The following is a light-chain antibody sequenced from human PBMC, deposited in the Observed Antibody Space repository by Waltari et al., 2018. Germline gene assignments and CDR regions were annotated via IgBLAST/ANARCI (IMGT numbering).Light chain of an antibody. J-gene: IGLJ3*02. CDR3: QSYDRSLSGSV. CDR2: RDT. CDR1: TSTPGAGYA. V-gene: IGLV1-40*01. Sequence: QSVLTQPPSVSGAPGQRGPTSRTGSTSTPGAGYAGHWYPHFPGAGPNPIIYRDTHRPSGVPDRFSGSKSGTSASLAVTGLQADDEADYYCQSYDRSLSGSVFGGGTKLTVL.